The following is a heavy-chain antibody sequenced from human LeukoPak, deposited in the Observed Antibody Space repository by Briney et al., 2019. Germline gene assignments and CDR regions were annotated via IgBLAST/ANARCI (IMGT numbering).Heavy chain of an antibody. J-gene: IGHJ4*02. Sequence: GASVKVSCKTSGYSFTSYGINWVRQAPGQGLEWMGWISTDNGNTDYVQNLQGRVTMATDTSTSTAYMELRSLRSDDTDVYYCARGYSYGYGPLDYWGQGTLVTVSS. CDR3: ARGYSYGYGPLDY. CDR1: GYSFTSYG. V-gene: IGHV1-18*01. D-gene: IGHD5-18*01. CDR2: ISTDNGNT.